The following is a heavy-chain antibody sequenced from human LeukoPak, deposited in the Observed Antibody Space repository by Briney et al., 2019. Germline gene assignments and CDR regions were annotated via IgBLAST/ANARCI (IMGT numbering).Heavy chain of an antibody. D-gene: IGHD4-17*01. CDR2: ISSSSYI. V-gene: IGHV3-21*01. Sequence: PGGSLRLSCAASGFTFSSYSMNWVRQAPGKGLEWVSSISSSSYIYYADSVKGRFTISRDNAKNSLYLQMNSLRAEDTAVDYCARSRATTVPLDISFDYGGQEPLVTVPS. J-gene: IGHJ4*02. CDR3: ARSRATTVPLDISFDY. CDR1: GFTFSSYS.